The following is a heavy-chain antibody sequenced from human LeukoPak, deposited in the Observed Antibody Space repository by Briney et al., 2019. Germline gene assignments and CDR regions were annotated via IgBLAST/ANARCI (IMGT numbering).Heavy chain of an antibody. V-gene: IGHV4-34*01. D-gene: IGHD3-22*01. CDR1: GFTFSSYA. Sequence: GSLRLSCAASGFTFSSYAMSWIRQPPGKGLEWIGEINHSGSTNYNPSLKSRVTISVDTSKNQFSLKLSSVTAADTAVYYCARGGSKDYYDSSGSLDYWGQGTLVTVSS. J-gene: IGHJ4*02. CDR3: ARGGSKDYYDSSGSLDY. CDR2: INHSGST.